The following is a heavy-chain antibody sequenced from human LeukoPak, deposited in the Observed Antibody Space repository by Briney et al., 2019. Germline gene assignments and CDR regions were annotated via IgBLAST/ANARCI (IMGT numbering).Heavy chain of an antibody. J-gene: IGHJ5*02. V-gene: IGHV3-23*01. D-gene: IGHD3-10*01. CDR2: ISGSGGST. CDR3: AKDRLTSDYYGSGRPNWFDP. Sequence: PGGSLRLSCAASGFTVSSNYMSWVRQAPGKGLEWVSAISGSGGSTYYADSVKGRFTISRDNSKNTLYLQMNSLRAEDTAVYYCAKDRLTSDYYGSGRPNWFDPWGQGTLVTVSS. CDR1: GFTVSSNY.